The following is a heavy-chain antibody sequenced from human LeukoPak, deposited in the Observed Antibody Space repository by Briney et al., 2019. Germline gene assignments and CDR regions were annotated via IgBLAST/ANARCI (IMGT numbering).Heavy chain of an antibody. CDR3: ARALRVAATRGVANWFDP. CDR1: GVSISSGGYY. V-gene: IGHV4-31*03. CDR2: IYYSGST. D-gene: IGHD2-15*01. Sequence: SQTLSLTCTVSGVSISSGGYYWRWVRQHRGKGLEWIGYIYYSGSTYYNPSLKSRVTISVDTSKNQFSLKLSSVTAADTAVYYCARALRVAATRGVANWFDPWGQGTLVTVSS. J-gene: IGHJ5*02.